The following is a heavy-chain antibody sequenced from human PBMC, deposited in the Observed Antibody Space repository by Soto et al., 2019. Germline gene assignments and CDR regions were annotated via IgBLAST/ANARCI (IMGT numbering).Heavy chain of an antibody. CDR3: ARDGIGVSFFWGYLDY. Sequence: AGSLRLSCTPYGFTFNTYGMHWVRQAPGKGLEWVAVIRFDGSNINYADFAMGRFTISRDNSNNMLYLEMTNLRVEDTAVYYCARDGIGVSFFWGYLDYWGQGTQVTVSS. CDR1: GFTFNTYG. D-gene: IGHD7-27*01. CDR2: IRFDGSNI. V-gene: IGHV3-33*08. J-gene: IGHJ4*02.